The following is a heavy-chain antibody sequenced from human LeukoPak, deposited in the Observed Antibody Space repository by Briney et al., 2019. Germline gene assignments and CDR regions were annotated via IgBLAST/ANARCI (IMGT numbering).Heavy chain of an antibody. Sequence: GGSLSLSCVVSGFMLSRRDWMTWVRQAPGKGLEWGANIKQDGREKNVVHSVRGRFTSSRDNAKHSVALQRNSLTAEGVVVCSCPRHRSSWRFVFDYWGQGSLVTVPS. D-gene: IGHD6-13*01. CDR2: IKQDGREK. CDR1: GFMLSRRDW. CDR3: PRHRSSWRFVFDY. V-gene: IGHV3-7*01. J-gene: IGHJ4*02.